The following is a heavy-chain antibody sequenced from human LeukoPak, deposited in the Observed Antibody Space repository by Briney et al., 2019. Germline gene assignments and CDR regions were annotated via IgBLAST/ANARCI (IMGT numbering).Heavy chain of an antibody. D-gene: IGHD1/OR15-1a*01. V-gene: IGHV3-30-3*01. CDR1: GFTFSSYA. CDR3: AKDGGVTGTAGPDY. J-gene: IGHJ4*02. CDR2: ISYDGSNK. Sequence: PGGSLRLSCAASGFTFSSYAMHWVRQAPGKGLEWVAVISYDGSNKYYADSVKGRFTISRDNSKNTLYLQMNSLRAEDTAVYYCAKDGGVTGTAGPDYWGQGTLVTVSS.